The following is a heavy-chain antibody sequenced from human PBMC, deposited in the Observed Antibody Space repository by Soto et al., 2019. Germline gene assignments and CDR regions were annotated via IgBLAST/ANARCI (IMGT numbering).Heavy chain of an antibody. CDR2: ISGSGGST. CDR3: AKGRGSGSYFDHFLLGY. Sequence: EVQLLESGGGLVQPGGSLRLSCAASGFTFSSYAMSWVRQAPGKGLEWVSAISGSGGSTYYADSVKGRFTISRDNSKNTLYLQMNSLRAEDTAVYYCAKGRGSGSYFDHFLLGYWGQGTLVTVSS. J-gene: IGHJ4*02. D-gene: IGHD3-10*01. CDR1: GFTFSSYA. V-gene: IGHV3-23*01.